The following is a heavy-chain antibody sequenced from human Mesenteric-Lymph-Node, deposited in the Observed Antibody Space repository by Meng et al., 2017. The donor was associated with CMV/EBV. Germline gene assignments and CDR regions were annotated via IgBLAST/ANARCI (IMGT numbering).Heavy chain of an antibody. J-gene: IGHJ4*02. V-gene: IGHV2-5*02. CDR2: IYWDDDK. CDR3: AHSSGIAAAGPFYFDY. D-gene: IGHD6-13*01. Sequence: QITLKESGPTLVKPTQTLTLTCNFSGFPLSTSGVGVGWIRQPPGKALEWLALIYWDDDKRYSPSLKSRLTITKDTSKNQVVLTMTNMDPVDTATYYCAHSSGIAAAGPFYFDYWGQGTLVTVSS. CDR1: GFPLSTSGVG.